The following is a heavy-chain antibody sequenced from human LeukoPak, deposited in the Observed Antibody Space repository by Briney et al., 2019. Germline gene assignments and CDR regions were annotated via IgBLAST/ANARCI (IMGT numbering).Heavy chain of an antibody. CDR1: GGSFSGYY. J-gene: IGHJ4*02. CDR2: INHSGST. CDR3: ARGSRRGYSGYDYRSYYFDY. V-gene: IGHV4-34*01. D-gene: IGHD5-12*01. Sequence: SETLSLTCAVYGGSFSGYYWSWIRQPPGKGLEWIGEINHSGSTNYNPSLKSRVTISVDTSKNQFSLKLSSVTAADTAVYYCARGSRRGYSGYDYRSYYFDYWGQGTLVTVS.